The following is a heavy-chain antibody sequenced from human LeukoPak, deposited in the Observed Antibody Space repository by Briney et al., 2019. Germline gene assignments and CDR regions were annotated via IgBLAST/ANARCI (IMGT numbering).Heavy chain of an antibody. CDR1: GYSFSNSW. CDR2: IYPGHSHT. D-gene: IGHD1-14*01. Sequence: GESLKISCKASGYSFSNSWIGWVRQMPGKGLEWMGIIYPGHSHTIYSLSFQGQITISADKSITTAYLQWSSLEASDTAMYYCARQRTSENWFDSWGQGTPVTVSS. CDR3: ARQRTSENWFDS. J-gene: IGHJ5*01. V-gene: IGHV5-51*01.